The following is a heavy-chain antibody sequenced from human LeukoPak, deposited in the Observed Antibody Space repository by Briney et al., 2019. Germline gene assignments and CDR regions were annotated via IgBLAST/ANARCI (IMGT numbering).Heavy chain of an antibody. Sequence: GASVKVSCKASGGTFSSYAISWVRQAHGQGLEWMGRIIPILGIANYAQKFQGRVTITADKSTSTAYMELSSLRSEDTAVYYCARSGTLNWFDPWGQGTLVTVSS. J-gene: IGHJ5*02. V-gene: IGHV1-69*04. CDR3: ARSGTLNWFDP. CDR2: IIPILGIA. CDR1: GGTFSSYA.